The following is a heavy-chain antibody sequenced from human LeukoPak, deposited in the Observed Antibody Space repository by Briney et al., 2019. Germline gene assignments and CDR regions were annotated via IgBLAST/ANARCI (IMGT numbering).Heavy chain of an antibody. V-gene: IGHV3-23*01. Sequence: LRLSCAASGFTFSSYAMSWVRQAPGKGLEWVSAISGSGGSTYYADSVKGRFTVFRDNSKNTLYLQMNSLRVEDTAVYYCALANSGSYPDWGQGTLVTVSS. CDR2: ISGSGGST. D-gene: IGHD3-10*01. CDR1: GFTFSSYA. CDR3: ALANSGSYPD. J-gene: IGHJ4*02.